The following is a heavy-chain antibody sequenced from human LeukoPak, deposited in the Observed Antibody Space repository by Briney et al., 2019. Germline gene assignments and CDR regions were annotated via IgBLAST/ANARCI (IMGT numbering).Heavy chain of an antibody. CDR2: IYYGGST. CDR3: ARDRATTVTMGYFDY. CDR1: GYSISSGYH. V-gene: IGHV4-38-2*02. D-gene: IGHD4-17*01. J-gene: IGHJ4*02. Sequence: PSENLSLTCTVSGYSISSGYHWGWIRQPPGKGLEWIGSIYYGGSTYYNPSLKSRVTISVDTSKNQFSLKLSSVTAADTAVYYCARDRATTVTMGYFDYWGQGTLVTVSS.